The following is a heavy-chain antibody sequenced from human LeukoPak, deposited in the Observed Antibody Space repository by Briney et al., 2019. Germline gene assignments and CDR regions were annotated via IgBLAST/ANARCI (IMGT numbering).Heavy chain of an antibody. CDR2: INPNSGGT. J-gene: IGHJ4*02. CDR1: GGTFSSYA. V-gene: IGHV1-2*06. D-gene: IGHD4-17*01. CDR3: ARGSTVTTFHY. Sequence: ASVKVSCKASGGTFSSYAISWVRQAPGQGLEWMGRINPNSGGTNYAQKFQGRVTMTRDTSISTAYMELSRLRSDDTAVYYCARGSTVTTFHYWGQGTLVTVSS.